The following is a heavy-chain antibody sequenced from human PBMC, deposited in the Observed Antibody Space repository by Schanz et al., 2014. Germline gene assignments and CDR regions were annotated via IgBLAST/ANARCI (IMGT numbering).Heavy chain of an antibody. J-gene: IGHJ6*02. CDR1: GASTRGYY. V-gene: IGHV4-59*12. CDR2: VYYSGST. CDR3: YGMDV. Sequence: QLQESGPGLVKPSETLSLTCTVAGASTRGYYWTWIRRTPQHGLQWIGYVYYSGSTSYNPSLERGVSISLDTPKTQFPLRLTSVTAADTAVYYCYGMDVWGQGTTVTVSS.